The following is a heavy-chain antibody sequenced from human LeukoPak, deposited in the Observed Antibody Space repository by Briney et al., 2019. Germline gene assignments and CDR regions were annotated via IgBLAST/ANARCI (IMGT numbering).Heavy chain of an antibody. CDR1: GFTFSSYG. V-gene: IGHV3-33*01. CDR2: IWYDGSNK. J-gene: IGHJ4*02. CDR3: ARAGHYYGSGSYYSNFDH. Sequence: GGSLRLSCAASGFTFSSYGMHWVRQAPGKGLEWVAVIWYDGSNKYYADSVKGRFTISRDNSKNTLYLQMNSLRAEDTAVYYCARAGHYYGSGSYYSNFDHWGQGTLVTVSS. D-gene: IGHD3-10*01.